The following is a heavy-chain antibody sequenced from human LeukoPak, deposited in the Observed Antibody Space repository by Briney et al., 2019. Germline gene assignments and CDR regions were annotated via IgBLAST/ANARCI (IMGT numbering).Heavy chain of an antibody. J-gene: IGHJ6*03. CDR1: GFTFGSYW. CDR3: ARTMYSSSAMDV. CDR2: INSDGSST. D-gene: IGHD6-6*01. V-gene: IGHV3-74*01. Sequence: GSLRLSCAASGFTFGSYWMHWVRQAPGKGLVWVSRINSDGSSTSYADSVKGRFTISRDNAKNTLYLQMNSLRAEDTAVYYCARTMYSSSAMDVWGKGTTVTVSS.